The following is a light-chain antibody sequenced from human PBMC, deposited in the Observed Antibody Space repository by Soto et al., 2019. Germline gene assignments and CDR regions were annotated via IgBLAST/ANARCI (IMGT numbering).Light chain of an antibody. CDR3: QQSYSTPPT. J-gene: IGKJ5*01. CDR2: AAS. V-gene: IGKV1-39*01. Sequence: DIPMTQSPSSLSASVGDRVTITCRASQSISSYFNWYQQKPGKAPKLLIYAASSLQSGVPSRFSGSGYGTDFTLTISSLQPEDFATYYCQQSYSTPPTFGQGTRLEIK. CDR1: QSISSY.